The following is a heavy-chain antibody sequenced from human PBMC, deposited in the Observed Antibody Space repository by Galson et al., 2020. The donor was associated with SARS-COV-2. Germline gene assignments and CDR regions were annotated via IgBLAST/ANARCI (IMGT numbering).Heavy chain of an antibody. CDR1: GFTFSSYA. CDR3: ARDSKYYDFWSGYFSDSTRYYYYYYMDV. Sequence: GESLKISCAASGFTFSSYAMHWVRQAPGKGLEWVAVISYDGSNKYYADSVKGRFTISRDNSKNTLYLQMNSLRAEDTAVYYCARDSKYYDFWSGYFSDSTRYYYYYYMDVWGKGTTVTVSS. J-gene: IGHJ6*03. V-gene: IGHV3-30*01. CDR2: ISYDGSNK. D-gene: IGHD3-3*01.